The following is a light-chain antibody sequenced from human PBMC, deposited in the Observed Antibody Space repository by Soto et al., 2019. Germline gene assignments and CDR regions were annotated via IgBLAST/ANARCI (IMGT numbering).Light chain of an antibody. Sequence: QSVLTQPPSVSGAPGQRVTISCTGSSSNIGAGYDGYWYRQLPGTAPKLLIYGNSNRPSGVPDRFSGSKSGTSASLAITGLQAEDEADYYCQSYDSSLSGWVFGGGTKLTVL. CDR3: QSYDSSLSGWV. CDR2: GNS. CDR1: SSNIGAGYD. J-gene: IGLJ3*02. V-gene: IGLV1-40*01.